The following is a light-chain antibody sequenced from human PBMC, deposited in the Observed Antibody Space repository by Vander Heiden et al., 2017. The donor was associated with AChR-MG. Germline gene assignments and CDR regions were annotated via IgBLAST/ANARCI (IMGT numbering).Light chain of an antibody. CDR1: QSLSRNY. Sequence: ENVLTQSPGTLSLSPGERATVSCRASQSLSRNYLAWYQHKPGQAPRLVIFAASSRATDIPDRFSGRGSGTDFTLTINRLEPEDFAVYYCQQYDTLPLTFGGGTKVEIK. J-gene: IGKJ4*01. CDR3: QQYDTLPLT. CDR2: AAS. V-gene: IGKV3-20*01.